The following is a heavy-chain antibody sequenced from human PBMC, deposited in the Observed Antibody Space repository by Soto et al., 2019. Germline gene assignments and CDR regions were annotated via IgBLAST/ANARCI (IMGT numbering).Heavy chain of an antibody. Sequence: PGGSLRLSCAASGFTFSSYSMNWVRQAPGKGLEWVAVIWYDGSNKYYADSVKGRFTISRDNSKNTLYLQMNSLRYEDTAFYYCARERISMVRGAPFYWGQGTLVTVSS. CDR1: GFTFSSYS. D-gene: IGHD3-10*01. J-gene: IGHJ4*02. CDR2: IWYDGSNK. CDR3: ARERISMVRGAPFY. V-gene: IGHV3-33*08.